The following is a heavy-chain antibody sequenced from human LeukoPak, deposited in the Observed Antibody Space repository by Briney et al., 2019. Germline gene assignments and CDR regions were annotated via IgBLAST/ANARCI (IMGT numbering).Heavy chain of an antibody. CDR3: ARGQRFDP. Sequence: GSLRLSCAASGFTFSSYAMSWIRQPPGKGLEWIGEINHSGSTNYNPSLKSRVTISVDTSKNQFSLKLSSVTAADTAVYYCARGQRFDPWGQGTLVTVSS. CDR2: INHSGST. CDR1: GFTFSSYA. J-gene: IGHJ5*02. V-gene: IGHV4-34*01.